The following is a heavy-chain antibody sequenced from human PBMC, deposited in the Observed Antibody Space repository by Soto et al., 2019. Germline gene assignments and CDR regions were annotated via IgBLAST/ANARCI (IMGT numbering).Heavy chain of an antibody. V-gene: IGHV3-21*01. Sequence: GGSLRLPCAASGFTFSSYSMNWVRQAPGKGLEWVSSISSSGSYIYYADSVKGRFTISRDNAKNSLYLQMNSLRAEDTAVYYCARQVGAADRGGYFDYWGQGTLVTVSS. CDR1: GFTFSSYS. D-gene: IGHD2-15*01. J-gene: IGHJ4*02. CDR3: ARQVGAADRGGYFDY. CDR2: ISSSGSYI.